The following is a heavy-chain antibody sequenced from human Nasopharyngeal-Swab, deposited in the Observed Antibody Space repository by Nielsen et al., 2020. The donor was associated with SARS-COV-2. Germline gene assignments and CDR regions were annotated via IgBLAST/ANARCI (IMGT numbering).Heavy chain of an antibody. D-gene: IGHD2-2*01. CDR2: ISWNSGSI. V-gene: IGHV3-9*01. CDR1: GFTFDDYA. CDR3: AKGKEAIVVVPGILNWFDP. Sequence: SLKISCAASGFTFDDYAMRWVRQAPGKGLEWVSGISWNSGSIGYADSVKGRFTISRDNAKNSLYLQMNSLRAEDTALYYCAKGKEAIVVVPGILNWFDPWGQGTLVTVSS. J-gene: IGHJ5*02.